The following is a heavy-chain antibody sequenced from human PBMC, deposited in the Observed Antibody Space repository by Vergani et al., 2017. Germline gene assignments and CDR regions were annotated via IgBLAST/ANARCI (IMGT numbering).Heavy chain of an antibody. V-gene: IGHV3-23*01. CDR3: ARGQSYHYYGMDV. J-gene: IGHJ6*02. CDR2: ISGSGGST. CDR1: GFTFSSYA. Sequence: EVQLLESGGGLVQPGGSLRLSCAASGFTFSSYAMSWVRQAPGKGLEWVSAISGSGGSTYYADSVKGRFTISRDNSKNTLYLQMNSLRAEDTAVYYCARGQSYHYYGMDVWGQGTTVTVSS.